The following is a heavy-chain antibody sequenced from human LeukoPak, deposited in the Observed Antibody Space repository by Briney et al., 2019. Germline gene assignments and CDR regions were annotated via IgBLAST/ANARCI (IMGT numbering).Heavy chain of an antibody. CDR2: IIPIFGTA. CDR3: ARDRDSSNSEYYYYYMDV. J-gene: IGHJ6*03. CDR1: GGTFSSYA. D-gene: IGHD6-13*01. V-gene: IGHV1-69*13. Sequence: GASVKVSCKASGGTFSSYAISWVRQAPGQGLEWMGGIIPIFGTANYAQKFQGRVTITADESTSTAYMELSSLRSEDTAVYYCARDRDSSNSEYYYYYMDVWGKGTTVTVSS.